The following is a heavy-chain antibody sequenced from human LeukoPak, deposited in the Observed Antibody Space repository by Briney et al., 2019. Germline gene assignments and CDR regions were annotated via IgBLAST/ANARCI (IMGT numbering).Heavy chain of an antibody. J-gene: IGHJ4*02. Sequence: GGSLRLSCAASGFTSGFTFDDYGVHWVRQVPGKGLEWFSGISRDGGCTGYADSVQGRFTISRDNSRNSLHLQINSLRVEDTAFYYCVKDSNYDCWSGYHNGFDNWGQGTLVTVSS. CDR2: ISRDGGCT. CDR3: VKDSNYDCWSGYHNGFDN. CDR1: GFTFDDYG. D-gene: IGHD3-3*01. V-gene: IGHV3-20*04.